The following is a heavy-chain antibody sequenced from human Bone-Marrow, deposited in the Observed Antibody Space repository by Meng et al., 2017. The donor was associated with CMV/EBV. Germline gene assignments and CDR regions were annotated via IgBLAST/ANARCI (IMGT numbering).Heavy chain of an antibody. CDR2: ISHTGDP. CDR1: GAYIGRSY. Sequence: SETLSLTCTVSGAYIGRSYWSWNRRPPGKGLEYIAYISHTGDPNYNPSFKGRVTISMDTSKNQFSLILTSVTAADTAVYFCAGPDDMGDRPHDPFEFWGQGTLVTVSS. CDR3: AGPDDMGDRPHDPFEF. J-gene: IGHJ4*02. D-gene: IGHD2-21*01. V-gene: IGHV4-59*12.